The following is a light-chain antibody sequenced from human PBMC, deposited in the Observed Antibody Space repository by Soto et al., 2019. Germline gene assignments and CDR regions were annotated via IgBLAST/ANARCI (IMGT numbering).Light chain of an antibody. Sequence: QSVLTQPASVSGSPGQSITISCTGTSSDVGSYTLVSWYQQHPGKAPKLMIYEGSRWPSGVSDRFSGSRSGNTASLTISGLQAEDEADYYCCSYAGSFTWVFGGGTKLTVL. CDR1: SSDVGSYTL. V-gene: IGLV2-23*01. J-gene: IGLJ3*02. CDR2: EGS. CDR3: CSYAGSFTWV.